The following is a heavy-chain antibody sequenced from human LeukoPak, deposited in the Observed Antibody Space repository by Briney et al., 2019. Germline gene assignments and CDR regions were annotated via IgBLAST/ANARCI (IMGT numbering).Heavy chain of an antibody. D-gene: IGHD2-2*01. CDR1: GFTFSNAW. CDR3: TCGTSWGDFDF. Sequence: GGSLRLSCAASGFTFSNAWMSWVRQAPGKGLEWVGRIKSKTDGGTTDYAAPVKGRFTISRDDSKNTLYLQMNSLKTEDTAVYFCTCGTSWGDFDFWGQGTLVTVSS. V-gene: IGHV3-15*01. CDR2: IKSKTDGGTT. J-gene: IGHJ4*02.